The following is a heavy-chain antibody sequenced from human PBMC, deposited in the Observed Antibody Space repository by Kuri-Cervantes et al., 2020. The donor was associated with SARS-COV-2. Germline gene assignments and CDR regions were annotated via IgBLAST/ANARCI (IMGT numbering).Heavy chain of an antibody. V-gene: IGHV1-46*01. J-gene: IGHJ4*02. D-gene: IGHD3-16*02. CDR2: INPSGGST. Sequence: ASVKVSCKASGYTFTSYYMHWVRQAPGQGLEWMGIINPSGGSTSYAQKFQGRVTMTRDTSTSTVYMELSSLRAEDTAVYYCARSYYDYIWGSYRPEALDYWGQGTLVTVSS. CDR1: GYTFTSYY. CDR3: ARSYYDYIWGSYRPEALDY.